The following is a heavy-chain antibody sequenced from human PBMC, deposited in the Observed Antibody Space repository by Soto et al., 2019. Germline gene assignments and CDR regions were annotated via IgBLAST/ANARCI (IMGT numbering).Heavy chain of an antibody. D-gene: IGHD6-13*01. CDR2: ISGSGGST. J-gene: IGHJ4*02. V-gene: IGHV3-23*01. CDR3: ARRSSGWYFDY. Sequence: GGSLRLSCAASGFTFSSYAMSWVRQAPGKGLEWVSVISGSGGSTNYADSVKGRFTISRDNSKNTLYLQVNSLRAEDTAVYYCARRSSGWYFDYWGQGNLVTVSS. CDR1: GFTFSSYA.